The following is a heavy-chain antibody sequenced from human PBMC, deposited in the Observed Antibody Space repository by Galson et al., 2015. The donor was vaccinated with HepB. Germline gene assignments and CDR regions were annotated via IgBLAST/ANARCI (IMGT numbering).Heavy chain of an antibody. CDR1: GFTFSSYS. D-gene: IGHD3-10*01. J-gene: IGHJ4*02. CDR2: ISSSTTYI. V-gene: IGHV3-21*01. Sequence: SLRLSCAASGFTFSSYSMNWVRQAPGKGLEWVSSISSSTTYIYYADSLKGRFTISRDNAKNSLHLQMNSLRVEGTAVYYCARDPEFLGITMVRGALDYWGQGTLVTVSS. CDR3: ARDPEFLGITMVRGALDY.